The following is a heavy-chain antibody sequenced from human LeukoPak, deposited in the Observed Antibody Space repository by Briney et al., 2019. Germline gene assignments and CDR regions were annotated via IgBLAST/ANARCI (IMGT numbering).Heavy chain of an antibody. CDR1: GGSISGYY. J-gene: IGHJ6*03. CDR3: ARRRAESSGPSFYYFYMDV. D-gene: IGHD2-8*02. Sequence: TTSETLSLTCSVSGGSISGYYWSWIRQLPGERLEWIGFVYHNGRTTYNPSLESRVTISVDTSRNQVSLNLRFVTAADTALYFCARRRAESSGPSFYYFYMDVWGKGTTVSVSS. V-gene: IGHV4-59*01. CDR2: VYHNGRT.